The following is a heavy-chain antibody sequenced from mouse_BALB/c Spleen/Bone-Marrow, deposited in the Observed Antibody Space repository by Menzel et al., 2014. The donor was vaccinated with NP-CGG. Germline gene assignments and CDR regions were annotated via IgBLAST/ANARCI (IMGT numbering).Heavy chain of an antibody. D-gene: IGHD1-2*01. V-gene: IGHV1-18*01. Sequence: EVQGEESGPELVKPGASVKISCKTSGYTFTESTMHWVKQSHGKSLEWIGGINPNNGGTSYNQKFKGKATLTVDKSSSTAYMELRNLTSEDSAVYYCARGKNFYYGYAWFAYWGQGALVTVSA. CDR1: GYTFTEST. J-gene: IGHJ3*01. CDR3: ARGKNFYYGYAWFAY. CDR2: INPNNGGT.